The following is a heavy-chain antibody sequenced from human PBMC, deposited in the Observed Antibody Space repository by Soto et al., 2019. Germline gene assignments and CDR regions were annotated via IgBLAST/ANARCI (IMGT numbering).Heavy chain of an antibody. D-gene: IGHD5-12*01. CDR2: ISYDGSNK. CDR1: GFTFSSYA. CDR3: TRDGRWLQCPYYSYGKGI. Sequence: GGSLRLSCAASGFTFSSYAMHWVRQAPGKGLEWVAVISYDGSNKYYADSVKGRFTISRDNSKNTLYLQMNSLRAEDTAVYYYTRDGRWLQCPYYSYGKGIWAQG. J-gene: IGHJ6*01. V-gene: IGHV3-30-3*01.